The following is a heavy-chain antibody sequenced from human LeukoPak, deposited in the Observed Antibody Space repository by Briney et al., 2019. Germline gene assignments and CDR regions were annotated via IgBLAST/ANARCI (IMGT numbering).Heavy chain of an antibody. CDR3: ARVNGPNSGYYYTLDL. Sequence: GTSLRLSCAASGLTFRNYAMHWVRQAPGGRLEWVAVIWFDRTEKYYAASVMGRFTISRDSSENTLYLQMNGLRTEDTAVYYCARVNGPNSGYYYTLDLWGQGTPVTVSS. CDR1: GLTFRNYA. V-gene: IGHV3-33*01. J-gene: IGHJ5*02. CDR2: IWFDRTEK. D-gene: IGHD3-22*01.